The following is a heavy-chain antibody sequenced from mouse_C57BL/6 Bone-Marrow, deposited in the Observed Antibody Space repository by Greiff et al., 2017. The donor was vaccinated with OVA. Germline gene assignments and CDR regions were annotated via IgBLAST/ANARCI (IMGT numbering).Heavy chain of an antibody. V-gene: IGHV1-55*01. CDR2: IYPGSGST. Sequence: QVQLQQPGAELVKPGASVKMSCKASGYTFTSYWITWVKQRPGQGLEWIGDIYPGSGSTNYNEKFKSKATLTVDTSSSTAYMQLSSLTSEDSAVYYCARYGTAQAPDYFDYWGQGTTLTVSS. D-gene: IGHD3-2*02. CDR1: GYTFTSYW. J-gene: IGHJ2*01. CDR3: ARYGTAQAPDYFDY.